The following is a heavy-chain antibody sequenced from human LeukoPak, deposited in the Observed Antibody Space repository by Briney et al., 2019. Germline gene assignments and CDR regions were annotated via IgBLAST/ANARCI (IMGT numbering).Heavy chain of an antibody. Sequence: SETLSLTCTVSGGSISSYYWSWIRQPPGKGLEWIGEINHSGSTNYNPSLKSRVTISVDTSKNQFSLKLSSVTAADTAVYYCARFYGPKDYWGQGTLVTVSS. CDR1: GGSISSYY. J-gene: IGHJ4*02. CDR3: ARFYGPKDY. V-gene: IGHV4-34*01. D-gene: IGHD3-10*01. CDR2: INHSGST.